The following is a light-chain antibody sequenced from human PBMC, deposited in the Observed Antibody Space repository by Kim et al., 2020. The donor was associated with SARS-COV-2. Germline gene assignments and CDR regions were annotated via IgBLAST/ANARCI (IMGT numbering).Light chain of an antibody. CDR1: QGLRGS. J-gene: IGKJ5*01. V-gene: IGKV1-12*01. Sequence: AYAGGRVTITCRASQGLRGSVAWYQQKPGKAPKLLSSYTSTLESGVPPRFSGSGSGTDFTLTSISLHPEDCATYYCQQAYSFPLTFGQGTRLEIK. CDR2: YTS. CDR3: QQAYSFPLT.